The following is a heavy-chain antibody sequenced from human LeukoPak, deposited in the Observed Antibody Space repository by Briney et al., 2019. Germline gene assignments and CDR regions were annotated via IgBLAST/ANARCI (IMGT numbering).Heavy chain of an antibody. CDR1: GGSISSGGYY. Sequence: PSQTLSLTCTVSGGSISSGGYYWSWIRQHPGKGLEWIGHIYYSGSTYYNPSLKSRVTISVDTSKNQFSLKLSSVTAADTAVYYCARADYDSSGYYPDYWGQGTLVTVSS. CDR3: ARADYDSSGYYPDY. D-gene: IGHD3-22*01. J-gene: IGHJ4*02. V-gene: IGHV4-31*03. CDR2: IYYSGST.